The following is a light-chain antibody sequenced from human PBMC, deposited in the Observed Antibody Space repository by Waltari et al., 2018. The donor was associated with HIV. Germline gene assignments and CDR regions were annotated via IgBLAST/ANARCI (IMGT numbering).Light chain of an antibody. CDR3: QQYAASPLT. J-gene: IGKJ4*01. CDR2: GAS. CDR1: QSVRSAS. Sequence: EIVLTQSPGTLSLSPGERATLSCRASQSVRSASLAWYQQKPGQAPMPLIYGASSRAPGIPDRFSGSGAVTDFILTISRLEPEDCAVYYCQQYAASPLTFGGGTKVEIK. V-gene: IGKV3-20*01.